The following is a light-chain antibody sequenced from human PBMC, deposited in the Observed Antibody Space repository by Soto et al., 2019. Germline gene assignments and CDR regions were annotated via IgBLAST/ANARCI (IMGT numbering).Light chain of an antibody. CDR3: QQGNSFPIT. J-gene: IGKJ5*01. CDR2: AAS. Sequence: DIQMTQSPSSLSASVRDRVTITCRASQSISSYLNWYQQKPGKAPKFLIYAASNLQSGVPSRFSGSGSGTDFTLTISSLQPEDFATYYCQQGNSFPITFGQGTRLEIK. CDR1: QSISSY. V-gene: IGKV1-39*01.